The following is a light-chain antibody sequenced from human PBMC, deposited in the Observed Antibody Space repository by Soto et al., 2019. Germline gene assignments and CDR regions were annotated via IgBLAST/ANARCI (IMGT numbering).Light chain of an antibody. V-gene: IGKV1-33*01. CDR2: DAS. J-gene: IGKJ4*01. CDR3: QQYDNLPRVT. Sequence: DIQMTQSPSSLSASVGDRVTITCQASQDISNYLNWYQQKPGKAPKLLIYDASNLKTGVPSRFSGSGSGTDFTFTISSLQPEDIATYYCQQYDNLPRVTFGGGTKVEIK. CDR1: QDISNY.